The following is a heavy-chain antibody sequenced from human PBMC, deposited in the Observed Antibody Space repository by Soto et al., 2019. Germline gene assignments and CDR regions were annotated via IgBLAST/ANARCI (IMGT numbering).Heavy chain of an antibody. V-gene: IGHV3-74*01. CDR2: ISSDGSST. CDR3: ARLYDSSGYSGFDS. Sequence: GGSLRLSCAASGITLSNYWVHWVRQAPGKGLVWVSRISSDGSSTSYADSVKGRFTISRDNSKNTVYLQMNSLRVEDTAVYYCARLYDSSGYSGFDSWGQGTQVTV. D-gene: IGHD3-22*01. CDR1: GITLSNYW. J-gene: IGHJ4*02.